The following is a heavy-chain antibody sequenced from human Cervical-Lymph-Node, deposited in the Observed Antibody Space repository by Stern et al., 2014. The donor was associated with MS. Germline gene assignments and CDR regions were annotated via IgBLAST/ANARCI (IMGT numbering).Heavy chain of an antibody. CDR1: GYNFINYW. CDR2: IYPGDSDI. V-gene: IGHV5-51*03. Sequence: EVQLVESGAEMKKPGESLKISCKTSGYNFINYWIAWVRQVPGKGLEWIGMIYPGDSDIRHSPSFRGHVTISVDKSNTTAYMKRHSLKVPDSAVYYCARWSVACDYWGQGALITVSS. CDR3: ARWSVACDY. D-gene: IGHD2-21*01. J-gene: IGHJ4*02.